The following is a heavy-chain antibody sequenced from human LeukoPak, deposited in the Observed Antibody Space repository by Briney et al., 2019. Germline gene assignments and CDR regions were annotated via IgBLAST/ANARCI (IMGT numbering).Heavy chain of an antibody. J-gene: IGHJ4*02. CDR3: ARSSGYSYGTGDY. V-gene: IGHV3-48*03. D-gene: IGHD5-18*01. CDR2: ISSSDSTI. CDR1: GFTFSSYE. Sequence: GGSLRLSCAASGFTFSSYEMNWVRQAPGKGLEWVSYISSSDSTIYYADSVKGRFTISRDNAKNSLYLQMNSLRAEDTAVYYFARSSGYSYGTGDYWGQGTLVTVSS.